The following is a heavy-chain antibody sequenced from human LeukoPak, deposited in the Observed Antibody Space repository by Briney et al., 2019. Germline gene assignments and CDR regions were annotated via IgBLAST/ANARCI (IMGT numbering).Heavy chain of an antibody. J-gene: IGHJ4*02. CDR2: ISGSGGGT. CDR1: GFTFSSYA. Sequence: GGSLRLSCAASGFTFSSYAMSWVRQAPGKGLEWVSGISGSGGGTFYADSVKGRFTISRDNSKKTLFLQMNSLRAEDTAVYYCASPIAAAGSFDYWGQGTLVTVSS. V-gene: IGHV3-23*01. D-gene: IGHD6-13*01. CDR3: ASPIAAAGSFDY.